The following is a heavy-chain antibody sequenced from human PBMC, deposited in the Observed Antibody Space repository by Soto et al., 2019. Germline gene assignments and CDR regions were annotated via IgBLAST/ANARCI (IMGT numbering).Heavy chain of an antibody. CDR2: ISAYNGNT. CDR3: ARGGGYDYVWGSYRYGSFDY. V-gene: IGHV1-18*04. J-gene: IGHJ4*02. Sequence: QVQLVQSGAEVKKPGASVKVSCKASGYTFTSYGISWVRQAPGQGLEWMGWISAYNGNTNYAQKLQGRVTMTTDTSTSTGYRERRSLRSDDTAVYYWARGGGYDYVWGSYRYGSFDYWGQGTLVTVSS. CDR1: GYTFTSYG. D-gene: IGHD3-16*02.